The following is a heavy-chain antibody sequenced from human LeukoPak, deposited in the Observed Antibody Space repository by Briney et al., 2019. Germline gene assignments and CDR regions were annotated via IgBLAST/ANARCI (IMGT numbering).Heavy chain of an antibody. V-gene: IGHV1-69*13. CDR3: ARDWGIAYSYGRGNWFDP. CDR2: IIPIFGTA. D-gene: IGHD5-18*01. Sequence: GASVKVSCKASGGTFSSYAISWVRQAPGQGLEWMGGIIPIFGTANYAQKFQGRVTITADESTSTAYMELSSLRSEDTAVYYCARDWGIAYSYGRGNWFDPWGQGTLVTVSS. J-gene: IGHJ5*02. CDR1: GGTFSSYA.